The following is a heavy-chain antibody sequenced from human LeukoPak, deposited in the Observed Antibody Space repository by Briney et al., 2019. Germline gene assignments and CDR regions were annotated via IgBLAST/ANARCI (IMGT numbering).Heavy chain of an antibody. CDR2: INPSGGST. V-gene: IGHV1-46*01. D-gene: IGHD3-3*01. Sequence: ASVKVSCKASGYTFTSYYMHWVRQAPGQGLEWMGIINPSGGSTSYAQKFQGRVTMTRDMSTSTVYMDLSSLRSEDTAVYYCARDRGDFWSGYDYYYYMDVWGKGTTVTVSS. CDR3: ARDRGDFWSGYDYYYYMDV. CDR1: GYTFTSYY. J-gene: IGHJ6*03.